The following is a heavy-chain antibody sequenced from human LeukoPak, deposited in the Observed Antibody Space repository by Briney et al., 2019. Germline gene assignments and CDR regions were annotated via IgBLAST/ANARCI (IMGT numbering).Heavy chain of an antibody. CDR1: GGSISSYY. V-gene: IGHV4-59*01. Sequence: PSQTLSLTCTVSGGSISSYYWSWIRQPTGKGLEWIGYIYYSGSTNYNPSLKSRVTISVDTSKNQFSLKLSSVTAADTAVYYCARGRYSGSPGLHDYWGQGTLVTVSS. CDR3: ARGRYSGSPGLHDY. CDR2: IYYSGST. J-gene: IGHJ4*02. D-gene: IGHD1-26*01.